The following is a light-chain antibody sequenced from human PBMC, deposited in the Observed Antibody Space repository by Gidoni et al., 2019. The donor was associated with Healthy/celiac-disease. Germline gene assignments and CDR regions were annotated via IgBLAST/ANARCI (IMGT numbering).Light chain of an antibody. CDR3: MQGTHWPPTWT. CDR1: QSLVYSGGNTY. J-gene: IGKJ1*01. CDR2: KVS. V-gene: IGKV2-30*01. Sequence: DVVMTQSPLSLPVTLGQPASISCRSSQSLVYSGGNTYLNWFQQRPGQSPRRLIYKVSNRDSGFPDRFSGSGSGTDFTLKISRVEAEDVGVYYCMQGTHWPPTWTFGQGTKVEIK.